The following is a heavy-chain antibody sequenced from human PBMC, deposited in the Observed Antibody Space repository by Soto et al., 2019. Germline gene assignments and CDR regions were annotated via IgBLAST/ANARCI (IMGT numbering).Heavy chain of an antibody. V-gene: IGHV4-39*01. CDR3: ARLRGKYYYMDV. J-gene: IGHJ6*03. CDR1: GGSISSSSYY. Sequence: SETLSLTCTVSGGSISSSSYYWGWIRQPPGKGLEWIGSIYYSGSTYYNPSLKSRVTISVDTSKNQFSLRLSSVTAADTAVYYCARLRGKYYYMDVWVKGTTVTVSS. CDR2: IYYSGST. D-gene: IGHD3-10*01.